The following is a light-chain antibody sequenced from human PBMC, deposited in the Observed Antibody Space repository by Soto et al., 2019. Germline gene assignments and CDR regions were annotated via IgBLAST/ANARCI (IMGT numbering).Light chain of an antibody. CDR3: QQYETFSGT. CDR1: QSISSY. CDR2: AAS. J-gene: IGKJ1*01. Sequence: MNQPPACLAVSLGDGVTITCRACQSISSYLNWYQQKPGKAPKLLIYAASSLQSGVPSRFSGSGSGTKFTLTIASLQPDDFATYYCQQYETFSGTFGPGPKVDIK. V-gene: IGKV1-39*01.